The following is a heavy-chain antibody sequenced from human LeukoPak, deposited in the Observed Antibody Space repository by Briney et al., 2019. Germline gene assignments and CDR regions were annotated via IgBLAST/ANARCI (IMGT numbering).Heavy chain of an antibody. V-gene: IGHV1-46*01. CDR1: GDTFTKHH. CDR3: ARGSSAYSDSSGYYYGVVFES. Sequence: ASAKVSCRASGDTFTKHHMHWVRQAPGQGLEWMGIINPSGGSTGYAQKFQGGITMTRDTSTSTVYMDLSSLRSEDTAVYYCARGSSAYSDSSGYYYGVVFESWGQGTLVTVSS. J-gene: IGHJ4*02. CDR2: INPSGGST. D-gene: IGHD3-22*01.